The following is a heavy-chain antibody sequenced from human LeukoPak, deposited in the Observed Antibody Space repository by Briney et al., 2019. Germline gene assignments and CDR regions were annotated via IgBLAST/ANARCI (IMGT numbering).Heavy chain of an antibody. J-gene: IGHJ4*02. D-gene: IGHD6-6*01. V-gene: IGHV4-4*03. CDR1: GGSISSNNW. CDR3: ARDVGARLPGY. CDR2: IYHSGNS. Sequence: PETLSLTCAVSGGSISSNNWWSWVRQPPGKGLEWIGEIYHSGNSNYNPSLKSRVTISVDKSKNQFSLKLSSVTAADTAVYYCARDVGARLPGYWGQGTLVTVSS.